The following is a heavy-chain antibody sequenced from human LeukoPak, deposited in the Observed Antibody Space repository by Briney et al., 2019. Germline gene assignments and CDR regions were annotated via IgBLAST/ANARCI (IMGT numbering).Heavy chain of an antibody. V-gene: IGHV3-48*03. Sequence: GGSLRLSCAASGFTFSSYEMNWVHQAPGKGLEWVSYISSSGSTIYYADSVKGRFTISRDNAKNSLYLQMNSLRAEDTAVYYCARDYYDSSGYYYIDHWGQGTLVTVSS. D-gene: IGHD3-22*01. CDR2: ISSSGSTI. CDR1: GFTFSSYE. CDR3: ARDYYDSSGYYYIDH. J-gene: IGHJ4*02.